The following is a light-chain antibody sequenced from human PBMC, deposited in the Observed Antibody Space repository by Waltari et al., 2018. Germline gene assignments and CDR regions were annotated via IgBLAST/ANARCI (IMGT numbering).Light chain of an antibody. CDR2: AAS. Sequence: DIQMTQSPSSLSTSVGDRVTITGRASQSISSYLNWYQQKPGKAPKLLIYAASSLQSGVPSRFSGSGSGTDFTLTISSLQREDFVTYYCQQSYSTPRTFGQGTRLEIK. CDR1: QSISSY. CDR3: QQSYSTPRT. V-gene: IGKV1-39*01. J-gene: IGKJ2*01.